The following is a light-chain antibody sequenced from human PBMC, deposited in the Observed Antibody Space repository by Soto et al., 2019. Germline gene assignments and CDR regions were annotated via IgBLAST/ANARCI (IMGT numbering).Light chain of an antibody. CDR1: QSVSRD. J-gene: IGKJ4*01. CDR2: GAS. CDR3: QQYGSSPSLT. V-gene: IGKV3-20*01. Sequence: EIVLTHSPATLSVSTCERATLSFSASQSVSRDLAWYQQKPGQAPRLLIYGASSRATGIPDRFSGSGSGTDFTLTISRLEPEDFAVYYCQQYGSSPSLTFGGGTKVDIK.